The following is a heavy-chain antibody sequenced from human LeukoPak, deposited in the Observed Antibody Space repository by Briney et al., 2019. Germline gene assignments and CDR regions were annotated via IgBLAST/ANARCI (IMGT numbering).Heavy chain of an antibody. CDR1: GYSFTSYW. CDR3: ARGLVAGPSQGWFDP. CDR2: IYPGDSDT. Sequence: GESLNISCKSSGYSFTSYWIGWVRQMPGKGLEWMGIIYPGDSDTRYSPSFQGQVTISADKSISTAYLQWGSLKASDTAMYYCARGLVAGPSQGWFDPWGQGTLVTVSS. V-gene: IGHV5-51*01. J-gene: IGHJ5*02. D-gene: IGHD6-19*01.